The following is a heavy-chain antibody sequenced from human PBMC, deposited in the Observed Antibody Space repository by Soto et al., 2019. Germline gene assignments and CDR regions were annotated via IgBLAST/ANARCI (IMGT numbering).Heavy chain of an antibody. CDR1: GGSISSSSYY. J-gene: IGHJ1*01. Sequence: QLQLQESGPGLVKPSETLSLTCTVSGGSISSSSYYWGWIRQPPGKGLEWIGSIYYSGSTYYNPSLKSRVTISVDTSKNQFSLKLSSVTAADTAVYYCASRDSSGWYSLRSAEYFQHWGQGTLVTVSS. CDR2: IYYSGST. V-gene: IGHV4-39*01. D-gene: IGHD6-19*01. CDR3: ASRDSSGWYSLRSAEYFQH.